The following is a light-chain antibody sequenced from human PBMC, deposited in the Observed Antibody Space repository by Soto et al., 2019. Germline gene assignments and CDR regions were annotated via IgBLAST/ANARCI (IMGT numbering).Light chain of an antibody. CDR1: QGISNY. CDR2: DAS. J-gene: IGKJ1*01. Sequence: IPRTQSPSALSASVGDRFTITCRASQGISNYLAWYQQKPGTAPKLLIYDASSLESGVPSRFSGSGSGTEFTLTISSLQPDDFATYYCQQYKSYSWTFGQGTKVDIK. V-gene: IGKV1-5*01. CDR3: QQYKSYSWT.